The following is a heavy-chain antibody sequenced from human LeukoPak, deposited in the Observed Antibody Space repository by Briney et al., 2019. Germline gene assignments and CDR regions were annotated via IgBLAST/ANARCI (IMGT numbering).Heavy chain of an antibody. D-gene: IGHD2-21*02. Sequence: ASVKVSCKASGGTFSSYAISWVRQAPGQGLEWMGRIIPILGIANYAQKFQGRVTITADKSTSTAYMELSSLRSEDTAVYYCARLAGVTRGWYFDLWGRGTLVTVSS. CDR1: GGTFSSYA. V-gene: IGHV1-69*04. CDR3: ARLAGVTRGWYFDL. CDR2: IIPILGIA. J-gene: IGHJ2*01.